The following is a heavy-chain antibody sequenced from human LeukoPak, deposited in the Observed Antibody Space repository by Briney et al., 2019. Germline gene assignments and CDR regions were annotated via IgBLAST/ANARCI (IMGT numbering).Heavy chain of an antibody. CDR3: ARGRVRQWLVTDDFDY. V-gene: IGHV1-18*01. Sequence: GASVKVSCKASGYTFTSYGISWVRQAPGQGLEWMGWISAYNGNTNYAQKLQGRVTMTTDTSTSTAYMVLRSLRSDDTAVYHCARGRVRQWLVTDDFDYWGQGTLVTVSS. CDR1: GYTFTSYG. J-gene: IGHJ4*02. CDR2: ISAYNGNT. D-gene: IGHD6-19*01.